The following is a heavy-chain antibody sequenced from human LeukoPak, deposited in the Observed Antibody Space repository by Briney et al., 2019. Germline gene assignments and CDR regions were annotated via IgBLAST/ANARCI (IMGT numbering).Heavy chain of an antibody. CDR3: AREVMGSGSAARYYFDY. V-gene: IGHV4-30-2*01. D-gene: IGHD6-19*01. J-gene: IGHJ4*02. CDR2: IYHSGST. Sequence: PSETLSLTCAVSGGSMSSGGYSWSWIRQPPGKGLEWIGYIYHSGSTFYNPSLKSRVTISVDRSKNQFSLKLSSVTAADTAVYYCAREVMGSGSAARYYFDYWGQGTLVTVSS. CDR1: GGSMSSGGYS.